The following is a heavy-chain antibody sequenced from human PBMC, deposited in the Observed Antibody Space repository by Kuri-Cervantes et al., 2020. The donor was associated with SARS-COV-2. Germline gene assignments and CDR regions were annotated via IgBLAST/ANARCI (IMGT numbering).Heavy chain of an antibody. J-gene: IGHJ6*02. CDR1: GYTFTNFY. D-gene: IGHD6-6*01. Sequence: ASVKVSCKASGYTFTNFYIHWVRQAPGQGLEWMGWMNPNSGNTGYAQKFQGRVTMTRNTSISTAYMELSSLRSEDTAVYYCARGEERAARGNYYYYYGMDVWGQGTTVTVSS. CDR2: MNPNSGNT. V-gene: IGHV1-8*02. CDR3: ARGEERAARGNYYYYYGMDV.